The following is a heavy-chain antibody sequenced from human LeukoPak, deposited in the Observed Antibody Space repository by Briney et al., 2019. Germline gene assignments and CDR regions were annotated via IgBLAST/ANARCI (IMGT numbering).Heavy chain of an antibody. Sequence: GRSLRLSCAASGFTFSSYGMHWVRQAPGKGLEWVAVVWYDGSNKYYADSVKGRFTISRDNSKNTLYLQMNSLRAEDTAVYYCARDSYGMDVWGQGTTVTVSS. CDR2: VWYDGSNK. V-gene: IGHV3-33*01. CDR3: ARDSYGMDV. J-gene: IGHJ6*02. CDR1: GFTFSSYG.